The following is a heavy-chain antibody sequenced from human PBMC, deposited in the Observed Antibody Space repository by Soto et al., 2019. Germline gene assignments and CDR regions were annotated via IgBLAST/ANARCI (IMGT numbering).Heavy chain of an antibody. CDR1: GFTFSDYY. CDR2: ISSSGSTI. Sequence: PGGSLRLSCAASGFTFSDYYMSWIRQAPGKGLEWVSYISSSGSTIYYADSVKGRFTISRDNAKNSLYLQMNSLRAEDTAVYYCASLTVRNIIAVAGPFDYWGQGTLVTVSS. J-gene: IGHJ4*02. V-gene: IGHV3-11*01. D-gene: IGHD6-19*01. CDR3: ASLTVRNIIAVAGPFDY.